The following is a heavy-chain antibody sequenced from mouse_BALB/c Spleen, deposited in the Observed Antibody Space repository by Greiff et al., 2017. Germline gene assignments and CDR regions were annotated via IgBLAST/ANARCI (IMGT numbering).Heavy chain of an antibody. CDR1: GYTFTDYN. CDR3: AANWDERSFDY. V-gene: IGHV1S29*02. D-gene: IGHD4-1*02. CDR2: IYPYNGGT. Sequence: EVKLMESGPELVKPGASVKISCKASGYTFTDYNMHWVKQSHGKSLEWIGYIYPYNGGTGYNQKFKSKATLTVDNSSSTAYMELRSLTSEDSAVYYCAANWDERSFDYWGQGTTLTVSS. J-gene: IGHJ2*01.